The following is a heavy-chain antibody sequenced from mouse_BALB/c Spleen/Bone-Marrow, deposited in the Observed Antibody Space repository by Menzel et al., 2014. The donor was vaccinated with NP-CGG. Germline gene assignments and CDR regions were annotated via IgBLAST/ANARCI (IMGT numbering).Heavy chain of an antibody. V-gene: IGHV14-3*02. CDR3: ASYYYGRYFDV. D-gene: IGHD1-1*01. Sequence: VQLQQSGAELVKPGASVKLSCTASGFNIKDTYMHWVKQRPEQGLEWIGRIDPANGNTKYDLKFQGKATITADTSSNTAYLQLSSLTSEDTAVYYCASYYYGRYFDVWGAGTTVTVSS. J-gene: IGHJ1*01. CDR2: IDPANGNT. CDR1: GFNIKDTY.